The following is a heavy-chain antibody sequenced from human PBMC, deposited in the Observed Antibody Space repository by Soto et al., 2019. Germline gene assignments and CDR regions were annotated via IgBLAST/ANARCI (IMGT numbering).Heavy chain of an antibody. Sequence: GGSLRLSCAASAFTFNNYAMSWVRQAPGKGLEWVSGIGGSGRTTYYADSVKGRFTISRDNSNNTLFLQMNSLRAEDPAVYYCAKSRYSDSSGDFYDYWGQGTLVTVSS. CDR1: AFTFNNYA. CDR3: AKSRYSDSSGDFYDY. V-gene: IGHV3-23*01. CDR2: IGGSGRTT. D-gene: IGHD3-22*01. J-gene: IGHJ4*02.